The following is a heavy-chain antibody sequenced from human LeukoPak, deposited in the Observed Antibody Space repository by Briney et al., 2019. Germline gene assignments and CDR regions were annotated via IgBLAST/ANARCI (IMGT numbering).Heavy chain of an antibody. J-gene: IGHJ6*03. CDR1: GFTFSSYG. CDR3: AKQLAAAGLYYYYYMDV. V-gene: IGHV3-23*01. CDR2: ISGSGGST. D-gene: IGHD6-13*01. Sequence: GGSLRLSCAASGFTFSSYGMSWVRQAPGKGLEWVSAISGSGGSTYYADSVKGRFTISRDNSKNTLFLQMNSLRAEDTAVYYCAKQLAAAGLYYYYYMDVWGKGTTVTISS.